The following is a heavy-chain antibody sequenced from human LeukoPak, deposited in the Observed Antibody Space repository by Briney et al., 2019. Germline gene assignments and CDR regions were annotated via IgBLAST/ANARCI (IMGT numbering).Heavy chain of an antibody. CDR1: GGSISSSSYY. V-gene: IGHV4-39*01. CDR2: IYYSGST. CDR3: ARGLAPRTIFGVDY. Sequence: SETLSLTCTVSGGSISSSSYYWGWIRQPPGKGLEWIGSIYYSGSTYYNPSLKSRVTISVDTSKNQFSLKLSSVTAADTAVYYCARGLAPRTIFGVDYWGQGTLVTVSS. D-gene: IGHD3-3*01. J-gene: IGHJ4*02.